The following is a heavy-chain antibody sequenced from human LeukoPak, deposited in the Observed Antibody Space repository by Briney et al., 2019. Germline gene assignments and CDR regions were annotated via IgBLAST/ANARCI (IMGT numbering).Heavy chain of an antibody. CDR3: ARVVDFWGDRNWFDT. CDR1: GYTFTSYG. CDR2: ISAYNGNT. D-gene: IGHD3-3*01. Sequence: ASVKVSCKASGYTFTSYGISWVRQAPGQGLEWMGWISAYNGNTNYAQKLQGKVTMTTDTPTSTAYMELRSLRSDDTTMYYCARVVDFWGDRNWFDTWGQGTLVTVSS. V-gene: IGHV1-18*01. J-gene: IGHJ5*02.